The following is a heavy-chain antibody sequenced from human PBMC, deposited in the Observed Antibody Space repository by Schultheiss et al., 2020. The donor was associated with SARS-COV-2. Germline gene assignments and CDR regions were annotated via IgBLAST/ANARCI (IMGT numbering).Heavy chain of an antibody. CDR1: GFTFSSYA. CDR3: ASTSRLSYYYYGMDV. D-gene: IGHD4/OR15-4a*01. V-gene: IGHV3-30*07. J-gene: IGHJ6*02. Sequence: GGSLRLSCAASGFTFSSYAMSWVRQAPGKGLEWVAVISYDGSNKYYADSVKGRFTISRDNAKNSLYLQMNSLRAEDTAVYYCASTSRLSYYYYGMDVWGQGTTVTVSS. CDR2: ISYDGSNK.